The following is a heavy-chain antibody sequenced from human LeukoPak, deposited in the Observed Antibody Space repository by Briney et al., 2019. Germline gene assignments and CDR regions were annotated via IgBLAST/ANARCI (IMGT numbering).Heavy chain of an antibody. D-gene: IGHD6-13*01. J-gene: IGHJ6*04. V-gene: IGHV3-23*01. CDR1: GFTFSSYS. CDR2: ISGSGGST. CDR3: AKGYSNSWSAPDV. Sequence: GGSLRLSCAASGFTFSSYSMNWVRQAPGKGLEWVSGISGSGGSTYYADSVKGRFTISRDDSKNTLYLQMNSLRVEDTAVYYCAKGYSNSWSAPDVWGKGTTVTVSS.